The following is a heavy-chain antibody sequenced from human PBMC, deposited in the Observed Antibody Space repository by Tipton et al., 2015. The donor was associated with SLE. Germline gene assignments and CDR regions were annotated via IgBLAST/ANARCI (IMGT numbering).Heavy chain of an antibody. CDR2: IRYDGSNK. J-gene: IGHJ4*02. D-gene: IGHD6-13*01. CDR1: GFTFSSYA. Sequence: SLRLSCAASGFTFSSYAMSWVRQAPGKGLEWVAFIRYDGSNKYYADSVKGRFTISRDNSKNTLYLQMNSLRAEDTAVYYCAKWYSSSSGKDYWGQGTLVTVSS. CDR3: AKWYSSSSGKDY. V-gene: IGHV3-30*02.